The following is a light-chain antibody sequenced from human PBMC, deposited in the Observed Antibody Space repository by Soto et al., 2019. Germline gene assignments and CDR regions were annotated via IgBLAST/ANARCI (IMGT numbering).Light chain of an antibody. Sequence: EIVLTQSPATLSLSPGERATLSCRASQSVSSYLAWYQQKPGQAPRLLIYDASNRATGIPARFSGRGSGTEFTLTISSLEPEDFAVYYCQQRSNWLTFGGGTKVEIK. CDR1: QSVSSY. CDR2: DAS. J-gene: IGKJ4*01. CDR3: QQRSNWLT. V-gene: IGKV3-11*01.